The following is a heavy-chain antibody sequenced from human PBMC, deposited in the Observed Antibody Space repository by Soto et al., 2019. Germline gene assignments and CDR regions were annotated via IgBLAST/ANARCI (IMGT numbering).Heavy chain of an antibody. Sequence: LRLSCETSGFSFSVYGMHWVRQAPGKGLEWVAVIWYDASKQFYAASVEGRFTISRDNSKAILYLQMNSLRAEDTAVYYCAAWAEGATEVNWGHGTLVTVSS. CDR3: AAWAEGATEVN. D-gene: IGHD2-15*01. CDR1: GFSFSVYG. CDR2: IWYDASKQ. J-gene: IGHJ4*01. V-gene: IGHV3-33*01.